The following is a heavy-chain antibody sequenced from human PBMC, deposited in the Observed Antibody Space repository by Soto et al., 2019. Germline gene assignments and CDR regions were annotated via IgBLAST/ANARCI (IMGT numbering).Heavy chain of an antibody. D-gene: IGHD1-7*01. CDR2: IKQDGSEK. CDR3: ARDLELSAYPNWCFDL. J-gene: IGHJ2*01. Sequence: GGSLRLSCAASGFTFSSYWMSWVHQAPGKGLEWVANIKQDGSEKYYVDSVKGRFTISRDNAKNSLYLQMNSLRAEDTAVYYCARDLELSAYPNWCFDLWGRGTLVTVSS. CDR1: GFTFSSYW. V-gene: IGHV3-7*01.